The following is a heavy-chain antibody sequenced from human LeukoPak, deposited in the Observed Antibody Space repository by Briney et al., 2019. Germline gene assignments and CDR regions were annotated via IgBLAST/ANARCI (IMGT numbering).Heavy chain of an antibody. CDR2: VSHSAYST. D-gene: IGHD1-26*01. V-gene: IGHV3-23*01. J-gene: IGHJ6*02. CDR3: ARDQYSGTYYASYYYGMDV. CDR1: GFPFSTYA. Sequence: GGSLRLSCTASGFPFSTYAMSWVRQAPGKGLEWVSAVSHSAYSTYYADSVKGRFTISRDNSKNTLYLQMNSLRAEDTAVYYCARDQYSGTYYASYYYGMDVWGQGTTVIVSS.